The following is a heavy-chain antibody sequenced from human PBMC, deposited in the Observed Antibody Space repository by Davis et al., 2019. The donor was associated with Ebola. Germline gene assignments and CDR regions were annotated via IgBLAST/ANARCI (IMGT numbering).Heavy chain of an antibody. V-gene: IGHV3-30-3*01. Sequence: GESLKISCAASGFTFSSYAMHWVRQAPGKGLEWVAVISYDGSNKYYADSVKGRFTISRDNSKNTLYLQMNSLRAEDTAVYYCARDLRYEYYYYGMDVWGRGTTVTVSS. CDR3: ARDLRYEYYYYGMDV. CDR2: ISYDGSNK. D-gene: IGHD4-17*01. CDR1: GFTFSSYA. J-gene: IGHJ6*02.